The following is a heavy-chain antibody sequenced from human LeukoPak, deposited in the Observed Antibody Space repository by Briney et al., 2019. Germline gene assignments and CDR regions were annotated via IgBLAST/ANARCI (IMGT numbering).Heavy chain of an antibody. J-gene: IGHJ3*01. CDR1: GYTFPNYD. D-gene: IGHD2-15*01. Sequence: ASVRVSCKTSGYTFPNYDIYWVRQAPGQGLECMGWISGYTGDTKYAQILQGRFTVTTDTSTSTVYMELRSLTYDDTAVYYCARAGYCGDGGCRGGSAFDVWGQGTMVTVSS. V-gene: IGHV1-18*01. CDR3: ARAGYCGDGGCRGGSAFDV. CDR2: ISGYTGDT.